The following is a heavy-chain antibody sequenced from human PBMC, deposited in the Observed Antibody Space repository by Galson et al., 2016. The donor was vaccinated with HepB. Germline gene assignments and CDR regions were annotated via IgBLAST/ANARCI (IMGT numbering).Heavy chain of an antibody. CDR1: LGSSRNYC. CDR3: WADRCGGNCYCRSSIDY. V-gene: IGHV4-59*04. CDR2: IYSSGNT. J-gene: IGHJ4*02. D-gene: IGHD2-21*02. Sequence: SETLSLTCAVNLGSSRNYCWTWIRQPPGKGLEWIGSIYSSGNTYYNPSLKSRITISVDTSKNQFSLTLSSVTAADTAVYYCWADRCGGNCYCRSSIDYWGQGTLVSVSS.